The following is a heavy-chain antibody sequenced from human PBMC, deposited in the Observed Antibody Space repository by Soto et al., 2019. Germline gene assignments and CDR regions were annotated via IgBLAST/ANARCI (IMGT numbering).Heavy chain of an antibody. CDR1: GGSISSSSYY. D-gene: IGHD4-17*01. CDR2: IYYSGST. V-gene: IGHV4-39*01. Sequence: SETLSLTCTVSGGSISSSSYYWGWIRQPPGKGLEWIGSIYYSGSTYYNPSLKSRVTISVDTSKNQFSLKLSSVTAADTAVYYCARLGTQTTPDPWGQGTLVTVSS. CDR3: ARLGTQTTPDP. J-gene: IGHJ5*02.